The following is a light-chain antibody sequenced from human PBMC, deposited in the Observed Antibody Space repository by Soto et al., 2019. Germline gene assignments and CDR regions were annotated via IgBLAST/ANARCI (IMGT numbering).Light chain of an antibody. Sequence: EIVLTQSPGTLSSSPGERATLSCRASQSVSSSYLAWYRQKPGQAPRLLIYAASSRATGIPDRFSGSGSGTDFTFTISRLEPEDFAVYYCQQYGSSSWTFGQGTKV. J-gene: IGKJ1*01. CDR2: AAS. V-gene: IGKV3-20*01. CDR3: QQYGSSSWT. CDR1: QSVSSSY.